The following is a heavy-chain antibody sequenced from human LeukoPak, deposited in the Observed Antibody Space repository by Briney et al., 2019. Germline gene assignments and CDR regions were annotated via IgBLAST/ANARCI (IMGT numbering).Heavy chain of an antibody. CDR2: IIPIFGTA. D-gene: IGHD2-15*01. Sequence: SVKVSCTASGGTFSSYAISRVRQAPGQGLEWMGGIIPIFGTANYAQKFQGRVTITADESTSTAYMELSSLRSEDTAVYYCARDLDCSGGSCYSWWGQGTLVTVSS. CDR3: ARDLDCSGGSCYSW. V-gene: IGHV1-69*01. J-gene: IGHJ4*02. CDR1: GGTFSSYA.